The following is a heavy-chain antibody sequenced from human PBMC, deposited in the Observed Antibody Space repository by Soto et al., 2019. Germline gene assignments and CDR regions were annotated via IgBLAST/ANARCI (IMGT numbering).Heavy chain of an antibody. CDR1: GFKFSNSG. V-gene: IGHV3-23*01. CDR3: AKGGSPDS. D-gene: IGHD1-26*01. CDR2: ISASGGST. Sequence: GGSLRLSCAVSGFKFSNSGMSWVRQAPGKGLEWVSGISASGGSTYYADSVKGRFTISRYNSNSKNTLYLQMNSLRAEDTAVYYCAKGGSPDSWGQGTLVTVSS. J-gene: IGHJ5*01.